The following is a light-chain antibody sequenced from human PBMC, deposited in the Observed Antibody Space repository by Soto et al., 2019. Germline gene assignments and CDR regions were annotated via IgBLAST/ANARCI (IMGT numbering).Light chain of an antibody. J-gene: IGKJ3*01. Sequence: EIVMTQSPATLSVSPGERATLSCRASQSVSSNLAWYQQKPGQAPRLLIYGASTRATGIPARFSGSGSGTEFTLNISSLQSEDFAVYYCQHQFAFGPGTKVDIK. CDR2: GAS. V-gene: IGKV3-15*01. CDR3: QHQFA. CDR1: QSVSSN.